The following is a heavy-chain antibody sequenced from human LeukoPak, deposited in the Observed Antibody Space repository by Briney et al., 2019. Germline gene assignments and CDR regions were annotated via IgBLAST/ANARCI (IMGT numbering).Heavy chain of an antibody. CDR1: GYTFTSYG. Sequence: ASVKVSCKASGYTFTSYGISWVRQAPGQGLEWMGCISAYNGNTNYAQKLQGRVTMTTDTSTSTAYMELRSLRSDDTAVYYCARDQGIVVVPAATIDYWGQGTLVTVSS. CDR2: ISAYNGNT. J-gene: IGHJ4*02. V-gene: IGHV1-18*01. CDR3: ARDQGIVVVPAATIDY. D-gene: IGHD2-2*01.